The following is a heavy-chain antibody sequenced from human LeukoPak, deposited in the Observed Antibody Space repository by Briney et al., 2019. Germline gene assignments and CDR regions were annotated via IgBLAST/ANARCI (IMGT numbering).Heavy chain of an antibody. CDR3: ARDAQRGFDYSNSLKY. Sequence: PGRSLRLSCAASGFIFSHYGLHWVRQAPGKGLEWVAVIWSDGSNRFYAGSVKGRFSISRDNSQNTLFLQMNSLRAEDTAMYYCARDAQRGFDYSNSLKYWGHGTQVTVSS. CDR2: IWSDGSNR. V-gene: IGHV3-33*01. CDR1: GFIFSHYG. D-gene: IGHD4-11*01. J-gene: IGHJ4*01.